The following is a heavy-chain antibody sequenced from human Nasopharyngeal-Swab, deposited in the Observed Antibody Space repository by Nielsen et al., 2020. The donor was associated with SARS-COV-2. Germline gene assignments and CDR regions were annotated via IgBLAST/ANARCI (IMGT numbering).Heavy chain of an antibody. D-gene: IGHD3-10*01. CDR2: IYSGGSST. J-gene: IGHJ6*02. V-gene: IGHV3-23*03. CDR1: GFSFSSYA. Sequence: GGSLRLSCAASGFSFSSYAMNWVRQAPGKGLEWVAIIYSGGSSTYFADSVKGRFTISRDDSSITLYLQMSSLRAEDTAVYYCAKSIDPMGYGLDVWGLGTTVTVSS. CDR3: AKSIDPMGYGLDV.